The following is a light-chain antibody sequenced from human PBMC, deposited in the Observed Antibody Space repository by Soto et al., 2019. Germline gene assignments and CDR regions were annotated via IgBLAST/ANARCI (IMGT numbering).Light chain of an antibody. Sequence: EIVLTQSPATLSLSPGERATLSCRASQSVSSYLAWYQQKPGQAPRLLIYDASNRATGIPARFSGSGSGTVFILTSSRLEHEFSAFYYCQQRSNWPLTFGPGTKVDIK. CDR3: QQRSNWPLT. CDR1: QSVSSY. CDR2: DAS. J-gene: IGKJ3*01. V-gene: IGKV3-11*01.